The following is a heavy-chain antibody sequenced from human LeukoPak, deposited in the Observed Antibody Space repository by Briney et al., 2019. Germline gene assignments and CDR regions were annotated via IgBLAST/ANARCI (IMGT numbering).Heavy chain of an antibody. CDR2: ISGSGGST. CDR3: AKAGAGSSGWYGDAFGI. Sequence: GASLRLSCAASGFTFSSYAMSWVRQAPGKGLEWVSAISGSGGSTYYADSVKGRFTISRDNSKNTLYLQMNSLRAEDTAVYYCAKAGAGSSGWYGDAFGIWGQGTMVTVSS. CDR1: GFTFSSYA. V-gene: IGHV3-23*01. J-gene: IGHJ3*02. D-gene: IGHD6-19*01.